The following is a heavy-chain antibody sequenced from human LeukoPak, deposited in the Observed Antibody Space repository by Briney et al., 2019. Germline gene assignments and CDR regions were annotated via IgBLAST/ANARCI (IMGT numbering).Heavy chain of an antibody. CDR2: IYYSGST. V-gene: IGHV4-30-4*01. D-gene: IGHD3-10*01. J-gene: IGHJ3*02. CDR1: GGSISSGDYY. CDR3: ARDATPFYYGSGSVADDDAFDI. Sequence: SQTLSLTCTVSGGSISSGDYYWSWIRQPPGKGLEWIGYIYYSGSTYYNPSLKSRVTISVDTSKNQFSLKLSSVTAADTAVYYCARDATPFYYGSGSVADDDAFDIWGQGTMVTVSS.